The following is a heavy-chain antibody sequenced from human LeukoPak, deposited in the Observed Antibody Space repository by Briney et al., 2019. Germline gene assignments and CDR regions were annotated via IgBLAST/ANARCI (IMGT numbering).Heavy chain of an antibody. CDR3: AKERDSRFDY. J-gene: IGHJ4*02. D-gene: IGHD5-18*01. CDR2: ISGSGGTT. CDR1: GFTFSSYA. V-gene: IGHV3-23*01. Sequence: GGSLRLSCTASGFTFSSYAMSWVRQAPGKGPEWVSTISGSGGTTYYADSVKGRFTISRDNSKNTLYLQMNSLRAEDTAVYYCAKERDSRFDYWGQGTLVTVSS.